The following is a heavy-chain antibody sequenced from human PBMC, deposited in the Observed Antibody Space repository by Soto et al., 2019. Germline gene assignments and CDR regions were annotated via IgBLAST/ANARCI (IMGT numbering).Heavy chain of an antibody. J-gene: IGHJ4*02. D-gene: IGHD3-22*01. CDR1: GYTFTSYG. V-gene: IGHV3-33*01. CDR3: ARLRPYYYDSSGYWSYFDY. CDR2: IWYDGSNK. Sequence: SCKASGYTFTSYGMHWVRQAPGEGLEWVAVIWYDGSNKYYADSVKGRFTISRDNSKNTLYLQMNSLRAEDTAVYYCARLRPYYYDSSGYWSYFDYWGQGTLVTVSS.